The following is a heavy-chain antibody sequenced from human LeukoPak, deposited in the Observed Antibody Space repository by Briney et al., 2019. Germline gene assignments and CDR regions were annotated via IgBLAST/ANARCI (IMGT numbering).Heavy chain of an antibody. V-gene: IGHV3-53*05. D-gene: IGHD6-6*01. J-gene: IGHJ5*02. Sequence: GGSLRLSCAASGFTVSSNYMSWVRQAPGKGLEWVSVIYSGGSTYYAGSVRGRFTISRDNSKNTLYLQMNSLRAEDTAVYYCARASRPSNSWFDPWGQGTVVTVSS. CDR1: GFTVSSNY. CDR2: IYSGGST. CDR3: ARASRPSNSWFDP.